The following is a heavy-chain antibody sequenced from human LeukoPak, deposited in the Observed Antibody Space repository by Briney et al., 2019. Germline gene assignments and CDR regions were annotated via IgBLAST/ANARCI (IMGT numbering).Heavy chain of an antibody. V-gene: IGHV3-21*01. J-gene: IGHJ4*02. Sequence: GGSLRLSCAASGFTFSSYSMNWVRQAPGKGLEWVSSISSSSSYIYYVDSVKGRFTISRDNAKNSLYLQMNSLRAEDTAVYYCARASAVAFDYWGQGTLVTVSS. CDR3: ARASAVAFDY. CDR2: ISSSSSYI. CDR1: GFTFSSYS. D-gene: IGHD6-19*01.